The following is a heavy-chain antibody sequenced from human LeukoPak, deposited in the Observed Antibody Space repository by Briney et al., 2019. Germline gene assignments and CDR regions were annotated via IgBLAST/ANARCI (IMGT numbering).Heavy chain of an antibody. V-gene: IGHV7-4-1*02. Sequence: ASVKVSCKASGYTFTDYYMHWVRQAPGQGLEWMGWINTNTGNPTYAQGFTGRFVFSLDTSVSTAYLQISSLKAEDTAVYYCARVAPTSGWRIDYWGQGTLVTVSS. CDR1: GYTFTDYY. D-gene: IGHD6-19*01. J-gene: IGHJ4*02. CDR3: ARVAPTSGWRIDY. CDR2: INTNTGNP.